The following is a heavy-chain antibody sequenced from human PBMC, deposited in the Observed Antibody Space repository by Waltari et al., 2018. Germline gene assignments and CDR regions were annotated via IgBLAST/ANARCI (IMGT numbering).Heavy chain of an antibody. Sequence: QLQLQESGPGLVKPSETLSLTCTVSGGSISSSSYYWGWIRQPPGKGLEWIGSIYYSGSTYYNPSLKRRVTISVDTSKNQFSLKLSSVTAADTAVYYCARHVPRDSLAAGRNWFDPWGQGTLVTVSS. CDR2: IYYSGST. CDR1: GGSISSSSYY. CDR3: ARHVPRDSLAAGRNWFDP. D-gene: IGHD6-13*01. V-gene: IGHV4-39*01. J-gene: IGHJ5*02.